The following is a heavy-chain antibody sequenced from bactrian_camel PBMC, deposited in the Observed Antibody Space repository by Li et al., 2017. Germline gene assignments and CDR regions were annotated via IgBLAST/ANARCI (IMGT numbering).Heavy chain of an antibody. CDR1: GFTFSSYA. J-gene: IGHJ4*01. Sequence: DVQLVESGGGLVQPGGSLRLSCVASGFTFSSYAMNWVRQAPGKGLEWVSTIGGGSTYYADSVKGRFTISRDNAKNTLSLHLNSLKTEDTAMYYCVKVDTYYRGTYTSTYTDWGQG. CDR2: IGGGST. D-gene: IGHD2*01. CDR3: VKVDTYYRGTYTSTYTD. V-gene: IGHV3S31*01.